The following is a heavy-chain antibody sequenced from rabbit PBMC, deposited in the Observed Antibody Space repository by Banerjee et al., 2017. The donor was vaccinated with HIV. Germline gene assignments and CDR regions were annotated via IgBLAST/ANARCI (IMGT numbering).Heavy chain of an antibody. CDR2: IYTSSGDA. J-gene: IGHJ4*01. D-gene: IGHD6-1*01. V-gene: IGHV1S40*01. Sequence: QSLEESGGDLVKPGASLTLTCTASGFSFSNSYQISWVRQAPGKGLEWIACIYTSSGDAGYASWAKGRFTISKASSTTVTLQMTSLTAADTATYFCARAPTGNAYALNLWGPGTLVTVS. CDR1: GFSFSNSYQ. CDR3: ARAPTGNAYALNL.